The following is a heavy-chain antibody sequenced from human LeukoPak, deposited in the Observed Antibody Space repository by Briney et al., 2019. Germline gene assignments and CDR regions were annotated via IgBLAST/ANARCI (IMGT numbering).Heavy chain of an antibody. D-gene: IGHD6-13*01. Sequence: GGSLRLSCAASGFTFSSYAMSWVRRAPGKGLEWVSAISGSGDSTYYGDSVKGRFTISRDNSKNTLYLQMNSLRAEDTAVYYCAKTRPLDSSSWSHGDYWGQGTLVTVSS. CDR2: ISGSGDST. V-gene: IGHV3-23*01. CDR1: GFTFSSYA. CDR3: AKTRPLDSSSWSHGDY. J-gene: IGHJ4*02.